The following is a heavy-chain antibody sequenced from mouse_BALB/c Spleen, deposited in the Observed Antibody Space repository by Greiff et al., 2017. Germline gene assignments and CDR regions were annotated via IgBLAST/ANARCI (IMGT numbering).Heavy chain of an antibody. CDR3: ARRGGYYGSSYGWYFDV. D-gene: IGHD1-1*01. J-gene: IGHJ1*01. CDR1: GFSLSTSGMG. V-gene: IGHV8-12*01. Sequence: QVTLKESGPGILQPSQTLSLTCSFSGFSLSTSGMGVSWIRQPSGKGLEWLAHIYWDDDKRYNPSLKSRLTISKDTSSNQVFLKITSVDTADTATYYCARRGGYYGSSYGWYFDVWGAGTTVTVSS. CDR2: IYWDDDK.